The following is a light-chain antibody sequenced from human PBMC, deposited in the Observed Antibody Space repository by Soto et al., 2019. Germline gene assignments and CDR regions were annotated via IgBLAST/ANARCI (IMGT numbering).Light chain of an antibody. CDR3: QHDNSYSEA. Sequence: DIQMPQSPYPLSASLGDRFTITCLASQTISSWLAWYQQKPGKAPKLLIYKASTLKSGVPSRFSGSGSGTEFTLTISSLQPDDFATYYCQHDNSYSEAFGQGTKVDNK. CDR1: QTISSW. J-gene: IGKJ1*01. V-gene: IGKV1-5*03. CDR2: KAS.